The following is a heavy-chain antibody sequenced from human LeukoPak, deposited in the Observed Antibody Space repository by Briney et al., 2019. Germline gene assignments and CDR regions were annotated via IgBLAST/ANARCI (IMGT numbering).Heavy chain of an antibody. CDR2: INHSGST. V-gene: IGHV4-34*01. J-gene: IGHJ5*02. Sequence: KPSETLSLTCAVYGGSFSGYYWSWIRQPPGKGLEWIGEINHSGSTNYNPSLKSRVTISVDTSKNQFSLKLSSVTAADTAVYYCARGPYYYVLEAWGQGTLVTVSS. CDR1: GGSFSGYY. CDR3: ARGPYYYVLEA. D-gene: IGHD3-10*02.